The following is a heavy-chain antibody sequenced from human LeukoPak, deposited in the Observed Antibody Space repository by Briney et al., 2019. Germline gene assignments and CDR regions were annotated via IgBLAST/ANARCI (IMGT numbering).Heavy chain of an antibody. CDR2: ITTGGPNT. Sequence: ETLSLTCAVSGGSISSGAYSWSWVRQAPGKGLKWVSTITTGGPNTYYADSVKGRFTVSRDDSKNTLYLQMNSLRAEDTAVYYCAKDGGLWVSAHWGDSWGRGTLVTVSS. CDR1: GGSISSGAYS. J-gene: IGHJ4*02. CDR3: AKDGGLWVSAHWGDS. V-gene: IGHV3-23*01. D-gene: IGHD7-27*01.